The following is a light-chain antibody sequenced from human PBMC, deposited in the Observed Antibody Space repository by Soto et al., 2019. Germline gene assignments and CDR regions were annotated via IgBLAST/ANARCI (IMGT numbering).Light chain of an antibody. J-gene: IGKJ1*01. CDR2: DAS. V-gene: IGKV1-5*01. Sequence: DIQMTQSPSTLSASVGDRVTITCRASQNIRNGVAWYQQKPGKAPNLLIYDASSLQSGVPSRFSGSGSGTDFTLTISSLQSDDFANYYCQQYSDYKSFGQGTKVEVK. CDR1: QNIRNG. CDR3: QQYSDYKS.